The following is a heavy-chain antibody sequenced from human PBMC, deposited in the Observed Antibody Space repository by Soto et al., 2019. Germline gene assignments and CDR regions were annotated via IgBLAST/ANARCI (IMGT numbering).Heavy chain of an antibody. Sequence: HPGGSLRLSCAASGFTFSSYDMHWVRQATGKGLEWVSAIGTAGDTYYPGSVKGRFTISRENAKNSLYLQMNSLRAGDTAVYYCARGRHHQGMDVWGQGTTVTVSS. D-gene: IGHD2-2*01. CDR1: GFTFSSYD. CDR2: IGTAGDT. CDR3: ARGRHHQGMDV. J-gene: IGHJ6*02. V-gene: IGHV3-13*01.